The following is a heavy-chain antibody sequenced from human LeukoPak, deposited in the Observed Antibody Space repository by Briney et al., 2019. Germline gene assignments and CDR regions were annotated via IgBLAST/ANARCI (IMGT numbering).Heavy chain of an antibody. Sequence: LAGGSLRLSCAASGFTFSSYAMSWVRQAPGKGLEWVSYISSSGSTIYYADSVKGRFTISRDNAKNSLYLQMNSLRAEDTAVYYCATQGTTVTRHAFDIWGQGTMVTVSS. V-gene: IGHV3-48*04. D-gene: IGHD4-17*01. CDR3: ATQGTTVTRHAFDI. J-gene: IGHJ3*02. CDR1: GFTFSSYA. CDR2: ISSSGSTI.